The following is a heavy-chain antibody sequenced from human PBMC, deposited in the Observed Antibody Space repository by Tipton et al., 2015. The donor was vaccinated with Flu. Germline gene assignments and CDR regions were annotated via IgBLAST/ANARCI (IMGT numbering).Heavy chain of an antibody. V-gene: IGHV6-1*01. J-gene: IGHJ3*02. CDR3: ARRGDSGGYGFDM. D-gene: IGHD2-15*01. Sequence: TLSLTCVISGDSVSRISATWDWIRQSPSRGFEWLGRTFYRTQWFEDYASSVKSRIIITADTSKNQFSLQLKSVTPEDTAVYYCARRGDSGGYGFDMWGPGTMVTVSS. CDR1: GDSVSRISAT. CDR2: TFYRTQWFE.